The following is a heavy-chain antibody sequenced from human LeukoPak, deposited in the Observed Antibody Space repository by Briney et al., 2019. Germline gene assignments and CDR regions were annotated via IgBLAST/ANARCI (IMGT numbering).Heavy chain of an antibody. Sequence: PGGSLRLSCAASGFTFSSYGMHWVRQAPDKGLGWVAFVWYDETNKYYADSVKGRFTISRDNSKNTLYLQMNSLRADDTAVYYCAKSGGGSSIGYWGQGTPVTVFS. CDR3: AKSGGGSSIGY. D-gene: IGHD6-6*01. V-gene: IGHV3-30*02. CDR1: GFTFSSYG. CDR2: VWYDETNK. J-gene: IGHJ4*02.